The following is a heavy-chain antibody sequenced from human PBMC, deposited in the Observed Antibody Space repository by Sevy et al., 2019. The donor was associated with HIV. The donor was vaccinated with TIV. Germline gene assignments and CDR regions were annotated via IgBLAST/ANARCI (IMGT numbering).Heavy chain of an antibody. D-gene: IGHD6-19*01. Sequence: GGSLRLSCAASGFTFSSYSMNWVRQAPGKGLEWVSSISSGSSYIYYADSVKGRFTISRDNAKNSLYLQMNSLRAEDTAVYYCAREARIAVAGPTGGFDPWGQGTLVTVSS. CDR1: GFTFSSYS. J-gene: IGHJ5*02. V-gene: IGHV3-21*01. CDR3: AREARIAVAGPTGGFDP. CDR2: ISSGSSYI.